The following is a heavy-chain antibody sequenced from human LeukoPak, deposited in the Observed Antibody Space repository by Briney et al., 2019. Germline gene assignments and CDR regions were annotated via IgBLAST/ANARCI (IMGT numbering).Heavy chain of an antibody. J-gene: IGHJ2*01. Sequence: SETLSLTCAVYGGSFSGYYWSWIRQPPGEGLEWIGEINHSGSTNYNPSLKSRVTISVDTSKNQFSLKLSSVTAADTAVYYCARAPYYYGSGSTAFDLWGRGTLVTVSS. V-gene: IGHV4-34*01. CDR1: GGSFSGYY. CDR2: INHSGST. D-gene: IGHD3-10*01. CDR3: ARAPYYYGSGSTAFDL.